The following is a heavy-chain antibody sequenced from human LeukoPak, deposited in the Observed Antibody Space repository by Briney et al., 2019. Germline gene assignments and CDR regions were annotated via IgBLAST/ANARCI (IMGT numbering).Heavy chain of an antibody. CDR1: GFTFSSYA. Sequence: GGSLRLSCAASGFTFSSYAMSWVRQAPGKGLEWVSAISGSGGSTYYADSVKGRFTISRGNSKNTLYLQMNSLRAEDTAVYYCAKTLSPYYYDSSGYYSGFDYWGQGTLVTVSS. V-gene: IGHV3-23*01. D-gene: IGHD3-22*01. CDR2: ISGSGGST. CDR3: AKTLSPYYYDSSGYYSGFDY. J-gene: IGHJ4*02.